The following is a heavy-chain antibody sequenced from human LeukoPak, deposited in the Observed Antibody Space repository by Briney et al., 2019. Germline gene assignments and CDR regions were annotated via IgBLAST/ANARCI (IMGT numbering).Heavy chain of an antibody. Sequence: GGSLRLSRAASGFTFSSYWMHWVRQAPGKGLVWVSCINSDGSSTSYADSVKGRFTISRDNAKNTLYLQMNSLRAEDTAVYYCARDRGGAVAGIGYWGQGTLVTVSS. V-gene: IGHV3-74*01. D-gene: IGHD6-19*01. J-gene: IGHJ4*02. CDR3: ARDRGGAVAGIGY. CDR1: GFTFSSYW. CDR2: INSDGSST.